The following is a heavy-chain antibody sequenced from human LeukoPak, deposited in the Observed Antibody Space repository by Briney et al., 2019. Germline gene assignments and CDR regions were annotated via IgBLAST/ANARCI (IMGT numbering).Heavy chain of an antibody. V-gene: IGHV4-59*12. CDR1: GDSISTYY. Sequence: SETLSLTCTVYGDSISTYYWSWIRQPPGKGLEWIGCIYYRVTSDYNPSLKSRVTISVDKSKNQFSLKLNSVTAADTAVYYCARFISSGLYYFDYWGQGTLVTVSS. J-gene: IGHJ4*02. CDR3: ARFISSGLYYFDY. CDR2: IYYRVTS. D-gene: IGHD6-19*01.